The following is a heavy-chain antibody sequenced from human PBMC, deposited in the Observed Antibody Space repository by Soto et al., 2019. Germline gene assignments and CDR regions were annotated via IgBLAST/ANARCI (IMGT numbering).Heavy chain of an antibody. J-gene: IGHJ4*02. Sequence: QVQLVQSGAEVKKPGSSVKVSCKASGGTFSSYSINWVRQAPGQGLEWMGEIIPIFGTANYAQKFQGRLTITADESTSTAYMELSSLRSEDTAVYYCARDGGRHSGGIDYWGQGTLDTVSS. V-gene: IGHV1-69*01. CDR1: GGTFSSYS. D-gene: IGHD1-26*01. CDR3: ARDGGRHSGGIDY. CDR2: IIPIFGTA.